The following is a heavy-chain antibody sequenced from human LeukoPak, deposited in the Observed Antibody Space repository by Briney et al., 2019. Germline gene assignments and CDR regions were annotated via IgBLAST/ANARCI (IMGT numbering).Heavy chain of an antibody. CDR2: IYTSGST. D-gene: IGHD3-22*01. Sequence: SQTLSLTCTVSGGSISSGSYYWSWIRQPAGKGLEWIGRIYTSGSTNYNPSLKSRVTISVDTSKNQFSLKLSSVTAADTAVYYCARDGRVVPIGGWFDPWGQGTLVTVSS. CDR1: GGSISSGSYY. J-gene: IGHJ5*02. V-gene: IGHV4-61*02. CDR3: ARDGRVVPIGGWFDP.